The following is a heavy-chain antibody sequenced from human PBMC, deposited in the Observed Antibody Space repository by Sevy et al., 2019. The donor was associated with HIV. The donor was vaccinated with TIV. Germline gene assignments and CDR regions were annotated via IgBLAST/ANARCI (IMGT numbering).Heavy chain of an antibody. CDR1: GYTFTSYG. V-gene: IGHV1-18*01. Sequence: ASVKVSCKASGYTFTSYGISWVRQAPGQGLEWMGWISAYNGNTNYAQKLQGRVTVTTDTSTSTAYMELRSLRSDDTAVYYCASTLGSGSYRLGAFDIWGQGTMVTVSS. CDR3: ASTLGSGSYRLGAFDI. CDR2: ISAYNGNT. J-gene: IGHJ3*02. D-gene: IGHD1-26*01.